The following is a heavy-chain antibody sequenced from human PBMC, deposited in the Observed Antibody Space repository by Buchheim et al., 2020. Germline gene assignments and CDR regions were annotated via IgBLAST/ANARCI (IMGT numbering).Heavy chain of an antibody. CDR1: GFTFSSYA. V-gene: IGHV3-23*01. CDR3: AKTGEYCSGGSCYGKNWYFDL. J-gene: IGHJ2*01. Sequence: EVQLLESGGGLVQPGGSLRLSCAASGFTFSSYAMSWVRQAPGKGLEWVSAISGSGGSTYYADAVKGRFTISRDNSKNTLDLQMNSLRAEDTAVYYCAKTGEYCSGGSCYGKNWYFDLWGRGTL. CDR2: ISGSGGST. D-gene: IGHD2-15*01.